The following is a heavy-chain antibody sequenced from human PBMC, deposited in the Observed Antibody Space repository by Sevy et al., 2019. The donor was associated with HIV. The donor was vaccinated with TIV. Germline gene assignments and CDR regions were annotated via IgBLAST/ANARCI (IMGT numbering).Heavy chain of an antibody. D-gene: IGHD1-26*01. Sequence: GGSLRLSCTASGFIFGDYGMSWVRQAPGKGLEWIAFFKSKIHGGTTENAASVKGRFTISRDDSKNIVYLQMIKLKTEDTAVYYCTRWSGSQSIFDYWGRGTLVTVSS. CDR2: FKSKIHGGTT. CDR1: GFIFGDYG. J-gene: IGHJ4*02. V-gene: IGHV3-49*04. CDR3: TRWSGSQSIFDY.